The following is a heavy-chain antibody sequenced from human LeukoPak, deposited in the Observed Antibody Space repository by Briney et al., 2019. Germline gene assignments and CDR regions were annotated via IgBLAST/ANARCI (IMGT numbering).Heavy chain of an antibody. CDR3: ARAFSQYYDILTGYHSFDY. Sequence: SVKVSCKASGGTFSSYAISWVRQAPGQGLEWMGGIIPIFGTTNYAQKFQGRVTITADESTSTAYMELSSLRSEDTAVYYCARAFSQYYDILTGYHSFDYWGQGTLVTVSS. CDR1: GGTFSSYA. CDR2: IIPIFGTT. D-gene: IGHD3-9*01. V-gene: IGHV1-69*01. J-gene: IGHJ4*02.